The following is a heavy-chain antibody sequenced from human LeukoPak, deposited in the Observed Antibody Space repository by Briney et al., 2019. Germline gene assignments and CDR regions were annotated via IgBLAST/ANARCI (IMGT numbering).Heavy chain of an antibody. V-gene: IGHV3-23*01. CDR1: GFTFSNYA. J-gene: IGHJ4*02. CDR2: ISGSGGKT. D-gene: IGHD4-23*01. CDR3: AKVGGSVVF. Sequence: PGGSLRLSCAASGFTFSNYAMSWVRQAPGKGLEWVSSISGSGGKTYYADSVKGRFTISRDNSKNTLYLQMNSLRAEDTAVYYCAKVGGSVVFWGQGTLVTVSS.